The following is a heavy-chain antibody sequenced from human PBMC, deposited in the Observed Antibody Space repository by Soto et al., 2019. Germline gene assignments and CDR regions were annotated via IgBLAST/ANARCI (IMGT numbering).Heavy chain of an antibody. CDR3: ARTDRDFYGLDV. J-gene: IGHJ6*02. V-gene: IGHV3-13*01. Sequence: EVQLVESGGGLVQPGGSLRLSCEASGFTFRNYDMHWVRQGTGKGLECVSGISAAGDTDYADSVEGRFTISRENAQNSFFLQMNSLRVGDTAVYYCARTDRDFYGLDVWGQGTTVIVSS. CDR1: GFTFRNYD. CDR2: ISAAGDT.